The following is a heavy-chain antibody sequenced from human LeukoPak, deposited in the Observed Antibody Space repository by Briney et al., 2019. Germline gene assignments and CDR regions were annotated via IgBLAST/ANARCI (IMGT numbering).Heavy chain of an antibody. V-gene: IGHV1-2*02. CDR3: ARDNSVGDTAWWFDP. Sequence: ASVKVSCKASGYTLTGYYMHWVRQAPGQGLEWMGWINPNSGGTNYAQKFQGRVTMTRDMSTSTDYMELSSLRSEDTAVYYCARDNSVGDTAWWFDPWGQGTLVTVSS. CDR2: INPNSGGT. J-gene: IGHJ5*02. D-gene: IGHD1-26*01. CDR1: GYTLTGYY.